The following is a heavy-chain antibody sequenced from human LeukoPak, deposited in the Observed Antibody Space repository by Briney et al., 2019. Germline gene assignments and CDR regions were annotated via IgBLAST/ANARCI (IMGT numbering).Heavy chain of an antibody. CDR1: GDSISSYY. D-gene: IGHD2-2*01. CDR3: ARGPYCSSTICYYYFDY. Sequence: PSETLSLTCTVSGDSISSYYWSWIRQPAGRGLEWIGRIYTSGSTNYNYSLKSRVTMSVDTSKNQFSLKLRSVTAADTAVYYCARGPYCSSTICYYYFDYWGQGTPVTVPS. V-gene: IGHV4-4*07. CDR2: IYTSGST. J-gene: IGHJ4*02.